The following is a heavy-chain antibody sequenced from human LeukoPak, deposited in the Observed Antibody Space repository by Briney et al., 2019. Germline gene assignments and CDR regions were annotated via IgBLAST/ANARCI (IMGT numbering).Heavy chain of an antibody. Sequence: ASETLSLTCTVSGGSISNYFWSWIRQPPGKGLEWIGYIYYTGSTNYNPSLQSRVTISVGTSKNQFSLKLSSVTAADTAVYYCARPSRSISTAGAFDIWGQGTMVTVSS. D-gene: IGHD3-10*01. V-gene: IGHV4-59*01. J-gene: IGHJ3*02. CDR3: ARPSRSISTAGAFDI. CDR2: IYYTGST. CDR1: GGSISNYF.